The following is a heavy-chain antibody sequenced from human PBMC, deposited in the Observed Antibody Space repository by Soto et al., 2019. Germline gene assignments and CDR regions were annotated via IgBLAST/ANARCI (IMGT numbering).Heavy chain of an antibody. Sequence: SETLSLTCAVYGGSFSGYYWSWIRQPPGKGLEWIGEINHSGSTNYNPSLKSRVTISVDTSKNQFSLKLSSVTAADTTVYYCARGPHCSSTSCYRHYYYYGMDVWGQGTTVTVSS. CDR1: GGSFSGYY. V-gene: IGHV4-34*01. J-gene: IGHJ6*02. CDR2: INHSGST. D-gene: IGHD2-2*02. CDR3: ARGPHCSSTSCYRHYYYYGMDV.